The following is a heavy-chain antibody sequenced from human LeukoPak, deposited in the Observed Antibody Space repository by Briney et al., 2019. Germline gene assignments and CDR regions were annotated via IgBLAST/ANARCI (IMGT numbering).Heavy chain of an antibody. V-gene: IGHV3-23*01. CDR1: GFTLSSYA. D-gene: IGHD2-8*01. CDR2: ISGSDGST. CDR3: AKPTYTVLTLNWFDP. Sequence: PGGSLRLSCAASGFTLSSYAMSWVRQAPGKGLEWVSTISGSDGSTYYADSVKGRFTISRDNSKNTLYLQMNSLRAEDTAVYYCAKPTYTVLTLNWFDPWGQGTLVTVSS. J-gene: IGHJ5*02.